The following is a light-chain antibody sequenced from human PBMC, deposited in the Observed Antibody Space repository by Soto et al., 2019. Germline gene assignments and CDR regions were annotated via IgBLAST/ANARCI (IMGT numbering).Light chain of an antibody. CDR1: QSIGIW. Sequence: IQMTQSPSTLSASVGDRVAITCRASQSIGIWLAWYQQKPGKAPRFLIYKATSLESGVPSRFSDSGYGTEFTFNISNLQHDDFATYFCKQYNDYSWTFGQGTKVEIK. V-gene: IGKV1-5*03. CDR2: KAT. J-gene: IGKJ1*01. CDR3: KQYNDYSWT.